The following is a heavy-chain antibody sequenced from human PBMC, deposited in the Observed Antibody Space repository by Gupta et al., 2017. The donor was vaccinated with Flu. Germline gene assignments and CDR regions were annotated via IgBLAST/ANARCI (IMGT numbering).Heavy chain of an antibody. D-gene: IGHD2-15*01. CDR1: GFTFSSYW. Sequence: EVQLVESGGGLVQPGGSLRLSCAASGFTFSSYWMSWVRQAPGKGLEWVANTKQDGSEKYYVDSVKGRFTISRDNAKNSLYLQMNSLRAEDTAVYYCARDIVVVVAAHYYFDYWGQGTLVTVSS. J-gene: IGHJ4*02. V-gene: IGHV3-7*01. CDR2: TKQDGSEK. CDR3: ARDIVVVVAAHYYFDY.